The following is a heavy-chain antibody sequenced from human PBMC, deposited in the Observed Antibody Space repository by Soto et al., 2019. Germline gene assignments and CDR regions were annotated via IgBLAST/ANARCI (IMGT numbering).Heavy chain of an antibody. CDR1: GFTFDDYG. CDR2: INWNGGST. V-gene: IGHV3-20*04. CDR3: ARDGGSGYSSGWYPFDY. D-gene: IGHD6-19*01. J-gene: IGHJ4*02. Sequence: GGSLRLSCAASGFTFDDYGMSWVRQAPGKGLEWVSGINWNGGSTGYADSVKGRFTISRDNSKNTLYLQMNSLRAEDTAVYYCARDGGSGYSSGWYPFDYWGQGTLVTVSS.